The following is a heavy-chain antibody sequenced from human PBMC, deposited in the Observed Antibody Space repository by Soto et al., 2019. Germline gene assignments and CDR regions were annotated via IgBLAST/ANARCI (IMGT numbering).Heavy chain of an antibody. CDR1: GYTFTAYY. V-gene: IGHV1-18*01. CDR3: AREEIAGKNSGPPY. J-gene: IGHJ4*02. Sequence: ASVKVSCKASGYTFTAYYMYWVRQAPGQGLEWVGRINPKTGDTNYAQKLQGRVTMTTDTSTSTAYMELRSLRSDDTAVYYCAREEIAGKNSGPPYGGQGPLVTVSS. D-gene: IGHD1-26*01. CDR2: INPKTGDT.